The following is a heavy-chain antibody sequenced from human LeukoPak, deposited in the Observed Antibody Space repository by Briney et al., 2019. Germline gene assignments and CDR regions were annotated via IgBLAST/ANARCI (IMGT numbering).Heavy chain of an antibody. CDR1: GGSISSYY. CDR3: ARDGLDFWSGYHISP. V-gene: IGHV4-4*07. D-gene: IGHD3-3*01. Sequence: SETLSLTCTVSGGSISSYYWSWIRQPAGKGLEWIGRIYTSGSTNYNPSLKSRVTMSVDTSKNQFSLKLSSVTAADTAVYYCARDGLDFWSGYHISPWGQGTLVTVSS. CDR2: IYTSGST. J-gene: IGHJ5*02.